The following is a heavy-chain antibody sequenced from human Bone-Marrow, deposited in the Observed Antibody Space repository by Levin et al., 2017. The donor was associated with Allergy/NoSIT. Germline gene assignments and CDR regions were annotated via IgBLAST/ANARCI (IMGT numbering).Heavy chain of an antibody. Sequence: GGSLRLSCAASGFNFDDYAMHWVRQAPGKGLEWVSGISWNSGSVRYADSVKGRFTISRDNAKNFLYLQMNSLRAEDTALYYCAKDFYTDYVSSPLVYYYYYMDVWGKGTTVTVSS. CDR3: AKDFYTDYVSSPLVYYYYYMDV. V-gene: IGHV3-9*01. CDR2: ISWNSGSV. D-gene: IGHD4-17*01. J-gene: IGHJ6*03. CDR1: GFNFDDYA.